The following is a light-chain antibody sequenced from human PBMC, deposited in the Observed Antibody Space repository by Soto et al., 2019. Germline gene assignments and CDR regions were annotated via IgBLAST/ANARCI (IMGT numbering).Light chain of an antibody. J-gene: IGKJ5*01. CDR3: QQYNNWPPIP. CDR2: GAS. V-gene: IGKV3-15*01. CDR1: QSVSTY. Sequence: EIVFTQSPATLSLSPGETATLSCRASQSVSTYLAWYQQRPGQAPRLLIYGASTRATGIPARFSGSGSGTEFTLTISSLQSEDFAVYYCQQYNNWPPIPFGQGTLLEIK.